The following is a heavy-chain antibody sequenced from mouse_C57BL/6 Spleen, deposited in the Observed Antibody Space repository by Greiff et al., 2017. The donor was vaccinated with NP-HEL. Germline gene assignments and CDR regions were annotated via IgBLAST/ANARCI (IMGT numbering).Heavy chain of an antibody. Sequence: EVNVVESGGGLVKPGGSLKLSCAASGFTFSSYAMSWVRQTPEKRLEWVATISDGGSYTYYPDNVKGRFTISRDNAKNNLYLQMSHLKSEDTAMYYCARGDYYGGGYAMDYWGQGTSVTVSS. D-gene: IGHD1-1*01. CDR3: ARGDYYGGGYAMDY. J-gene: IGHJ4*01. CDR2: ISDGGSYT. CDR1: GFTFSSYA. V-gene: IGHV5-4*03.